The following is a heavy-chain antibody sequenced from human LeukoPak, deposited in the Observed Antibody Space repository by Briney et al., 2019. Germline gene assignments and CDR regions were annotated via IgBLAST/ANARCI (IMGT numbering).Heavy chain of an antibody. J-gene: IGHJ5*02. CDR1: GGSFSGYY. CDR2: INHSGST. Sequence: SETLSLTCGVYGGSFSGYYWTWIRQPPGKGLEWIGDINHSGSTNYNPSLKSRVTILVDTSENQFSLKLSSVTAADTAVYYCARRHSYNSISSWGQGTLVTVSS. V-gene: IGHV4-34*01. CDR3: ARRHSYNSISS. D-gene: IGHD3-22*01.